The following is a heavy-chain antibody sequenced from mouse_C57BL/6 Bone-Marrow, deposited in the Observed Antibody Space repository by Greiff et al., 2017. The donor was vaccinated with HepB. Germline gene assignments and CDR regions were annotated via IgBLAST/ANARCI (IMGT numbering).Heavy chain of an antibody. J-gene: IGHJ1*03. CDR1: GFSFTSYG. Sequence: QVQLKESGPGLVQPSQSLSITCTVSGFSFTSYGVHWVRQSPGKGLEWLGVIWSGGSTDYNAAFISRLSISKDNSKSQVFFKMNSLQADDTAIYYCARNKHYYGSSYPHWYFDVWGTGTTVTVSS. D-gene: IGHD1-1*01. V-gene: IGHV2-2*01. CDR3: ARNKHYYGSSYPHWYFDV. CDR2: IWSGGST.